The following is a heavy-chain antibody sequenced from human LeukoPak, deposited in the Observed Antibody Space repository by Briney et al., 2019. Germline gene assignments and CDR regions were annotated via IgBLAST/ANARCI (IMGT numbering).Heavy chain of an antibody. CDR2: ISGNGDNT. V-gene: IGHV3-23*01. J-gene: IGHJ5*02. Sequence: GGSLRLSCAASGFTFSTYAMNWVRQAPGKGLEWVSGISGNGDNTYYTDSVKGRFTITRDNSKNTLYLQMNSLRAEDTAVYYCARGYTYGSAWGQGTLVTVSS. CDR1: GFTFSTYA. D-gene: IGHD5-18*01. CDR3: ARGYTYGSA.